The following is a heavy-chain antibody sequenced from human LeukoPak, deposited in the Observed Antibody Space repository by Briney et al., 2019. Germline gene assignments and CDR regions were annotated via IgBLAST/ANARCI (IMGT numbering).Heavy chain of an antibody. Sequence: ASVKVSCKASGYTFTSYGISWVRQAPGQRLEWMGWISAYNGNTNYAQKLQGRVTMTTDTSTSTAYMELRSLRSDDTAVYYCARGYYYDSSGPDAFDIWGQGTMVTVSS. D-gene: IGHD3-22*01. CDR3: ARGYYYDSSGPDAFDI. V-gene: IGHV1-18*01. J-gene: IGHJ3*02. CDR2: ISAYNGNT. CDR1: GYTFTSYG.